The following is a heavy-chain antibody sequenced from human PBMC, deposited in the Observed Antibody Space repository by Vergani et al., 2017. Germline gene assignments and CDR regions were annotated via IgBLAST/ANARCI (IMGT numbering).Heavy chain of an antibody. CDR2: ISYDGTQK. CDR1: GFTSSYYS. CDR3: ATKSLGTPSSQIEYFME. V-gene: IGHV3-30*03. J-gene: IGHJ1*01. D-gene: IGHD1-1*01. Sequence: QVHLVESGGGVVQPGRSLRLSCVVSGFTSSYYSMHWVRQAPGKGLEWVAVISYDGTQKYYADSVKGRFTISRDNSKSTLYLQMNSLRTEDTAVYYCATKSLGTPSSQIEYFMEWRQGTLDTVPS.